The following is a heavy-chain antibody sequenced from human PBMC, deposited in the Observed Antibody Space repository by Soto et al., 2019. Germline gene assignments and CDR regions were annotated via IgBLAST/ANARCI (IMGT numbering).Heavy chain of an antibody. Sequence: GGSLRLSCAASGFTVSNYAMYWVRQAPGKGLQWVSGISDRGDTTHYAASVKGRFTISRDTSRNTLYLHLNTLRAEDTAVYYCAKDKPGTTSFDYWGKGT. V-gene: IGHV3-23*01. J-gene: IGHJ4*02. D-gene: IGHD1-1*01. CDR3: AKDKPGTTSFDY. CDR2: ISDRGDTT. CDR1: GFTVSNYA.